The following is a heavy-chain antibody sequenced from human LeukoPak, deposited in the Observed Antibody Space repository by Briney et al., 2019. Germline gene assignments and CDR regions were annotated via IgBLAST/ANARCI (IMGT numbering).Heavy chain of an antibody. D-gene: IGHD4-17*01. V-gene: IGHV3-7*01. CDR2: IKQDGSEK. CDR1: XXXXSXXW. CDR3: ARASNGDDVLHYDY. J-gene: IGHJ4*02. Sequence: GGSLRLSCAXSXXXXSXXWMSWVXQXXXXXXXXXXDIKQDGSEKYYVDSVKGRFTISRDNAENSLYLQMNSLRAEDTAVYYCARASNGDDVLHYDYWGQGTLVTVSS.